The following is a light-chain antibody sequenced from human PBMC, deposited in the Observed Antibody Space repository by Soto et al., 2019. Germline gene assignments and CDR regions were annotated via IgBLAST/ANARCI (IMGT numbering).Light chain of an antibody. CDR3: QQYYSTPRT. Sequence: DIVMTQSPDSLAVSLGDRATINCKPSQSLFYSSNNNNYLAWYQQKPGQPPKLLIYWASTRESGVPDRFSGSGSGADFTLTISSLQAEDVAVYYCQQYYSTPRTFGQGTKVEIK. J-gene: IGKJ1*01. V-gene: IGKV4-1*01. CDR2: WAS. CDR1: QSLFYSSNNNNY.